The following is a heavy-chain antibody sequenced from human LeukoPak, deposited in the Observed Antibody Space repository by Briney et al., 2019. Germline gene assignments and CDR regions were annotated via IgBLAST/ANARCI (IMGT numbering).Heavy chain of an antibody. V-gene: IGHV3-7*01. J-gene: IGHJ4*02. Sequence: GGSLRLSCAASGFTFSSYWMSWVRQAPGKGVEWVANIKQDGSEKYYVDSVKGRFTISRDNAKNSLYLQMNSLRAEDTAVYYCARDAGKGWLQLRGGFDYWGQGTLVTVSS. CDR3: ARDAGKGWLQLRGGFDY. D-gene: IGHD5-24*01. CDR1: GFTFSSYW. CDR2: IKQDGSEK.